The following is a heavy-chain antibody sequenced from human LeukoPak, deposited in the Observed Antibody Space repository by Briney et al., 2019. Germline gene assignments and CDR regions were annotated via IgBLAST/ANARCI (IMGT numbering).Heavy chain of an antibody. CDR2: INPNSGGT. Sequence: ASVKVSCKASGYTFTGYYMHWVRQAPGQGLEWMGWINPNSGGTNYAQKFQGRVTMTRDTSISTAYMELSRLRSDDTAVYYCARVYSFVDYFDYWGQGTLVTVSS. J-gene: IGHJ4*02. V-gene: IGHV1-2*02. CDR1: GYTFTGYY. D-gene: IGHD5-12*01. CDR3: ARVYSFVDYFDY.